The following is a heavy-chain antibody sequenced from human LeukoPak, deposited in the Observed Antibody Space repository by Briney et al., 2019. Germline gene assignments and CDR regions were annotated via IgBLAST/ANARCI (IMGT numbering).Heavy chain of an antibody. D-gene: IGHD3-10*01. Sequence: SETLSLTCAVYGGSFSGYYWSWIRQPPGKGLEWIGEINHSGSTNYNPSLKSRVTISVDTSKNQFSLKLSSVTAADTAVYYCARGTMVWGVRGCDYWGQGILVTVSS. CDR3: ARGTMVWGVRGCDY. CDR1: GGSFSGYY. CDR2: INHSGST. V-gene: IGHV4-34*01. J-gene: IGHJ4*02.